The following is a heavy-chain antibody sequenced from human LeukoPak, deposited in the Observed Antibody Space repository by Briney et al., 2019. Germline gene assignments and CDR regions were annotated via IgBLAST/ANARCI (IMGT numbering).Heavy chain of an antibody. CDR3: ARVGSLGYYGSGSAY. J-gene: IGHJ4*02. V-gene: IGHV3-72*01. D-gene: IGHD3-10*01. Sequence: GSLRLSCAASGFTFSIYWVDWVRQAPGKGLEWVCRIRNKVNSYTTEYAASVKGRFTIPKDDSKNSLYLQMNSLKSEDTAVYYCARVGSLGYYGSGSAYWGQGTLVTVSS. CDR2: IRNKVNSYTT. CDR1: GFTFSIYW.